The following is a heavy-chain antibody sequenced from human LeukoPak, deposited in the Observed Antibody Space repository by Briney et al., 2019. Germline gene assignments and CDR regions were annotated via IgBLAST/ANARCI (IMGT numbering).Heavy chain of an antibody. CDR1: GYSFTSYW. D-gene: IGHD3-3*01. Sequence: GESLKISCKGSGYSFTSYWIGWVRQMPGKGLEWMGIIYPGDSDTRYSPSFQGQVTISADKSISTAYLQWNSLKASDTAMYYCARAGENDFWSGYSKRAYYFDYWGQGTLVTVSS. CDR2: IYPGDSDT. CDR3: ARAGENDFWSGYSKRAYYFDY. J-gene: IGHJ4*02. V-gene: IGHV5-51*01.